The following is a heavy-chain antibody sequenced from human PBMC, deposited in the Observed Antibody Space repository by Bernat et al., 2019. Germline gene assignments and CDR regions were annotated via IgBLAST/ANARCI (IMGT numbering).Heavy chain of an antibody. CDR3: ARDRGTEVVFGKGGAFDI. CDR1: GGSISSSSYY. J-gene: IGHJ3*02. CDR2: IYYSGST. D-gene: IGHD3-22*01. V-gene: IGHV4-39*02. Sequence: QLQLQESGPGLVKPSETLSLTCTVSGGSISSSSYYWGWIRQPPGKGLEWIGSIYYSGSTYYNPSLKSRVTISVDTSKNQFSLKLSSVTAADTAVYYCARDRGTEVVFGKGGAFDIWGQGTTVTVSS.